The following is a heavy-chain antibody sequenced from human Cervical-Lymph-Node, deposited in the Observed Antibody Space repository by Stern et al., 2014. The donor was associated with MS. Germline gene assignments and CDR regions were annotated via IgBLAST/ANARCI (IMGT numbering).Heavy chain of an antibody. CDR2: IYPEDSDT. CDR3: ARPLRGINNAFDA. CDR1: GYSFSNTW. Sequence: QLVQSGGEVKKAGESLKISCKGSGYSFSNTWIAWVRQMPGKGLEWRGFIYPEDSDTRYSPSFQGQVSISADTSISTTYLHWGSLKASDTAMYFCARPLRGINNAFDAWGQGTMVTVYS. D-gene: IGHD3-10*01. V-gene: IGHV5-51*01. J-gene: IGHJ3*01.